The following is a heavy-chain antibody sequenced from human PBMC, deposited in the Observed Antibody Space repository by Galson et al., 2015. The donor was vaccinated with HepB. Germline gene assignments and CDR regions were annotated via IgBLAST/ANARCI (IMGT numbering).Heavy chain of an antibody. CDR3: ATDASGWLDP. V-gene: IGHV1-69*19. Sequence: VSCKASEGTFTSYAISWVRQAPGQGLEWLGGTIPVFGITNYTQKFQGRVTITADESTSTAYMELSSLTSEDTAVYYCATDASGWLDPWGQGTLVTVSS. CDR1: EGTFTSYA. D-gene: IGHD2-8*02. CDR2: TIPVFGIT. J-gene: IGHJ5*02.